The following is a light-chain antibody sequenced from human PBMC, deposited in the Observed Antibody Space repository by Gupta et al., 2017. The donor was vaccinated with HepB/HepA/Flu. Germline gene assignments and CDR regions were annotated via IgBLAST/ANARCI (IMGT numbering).Light chain of an antibody. J-gene: IGKJ2*04. CDR3: QQDNSYPCS. CDR1: QSISSW. Sequence: IQMTQSPSTLSASVGDRVTITCRASQSISSWLAWYQQKPGKASKLLIYKASSLESGVPSRFSGSGSGTEFTLTISSLQPDDFATYYCQQDNSYPCSFGQGTKLEIK. V-gene: IGKV1-5*03. CDR2: KAS.